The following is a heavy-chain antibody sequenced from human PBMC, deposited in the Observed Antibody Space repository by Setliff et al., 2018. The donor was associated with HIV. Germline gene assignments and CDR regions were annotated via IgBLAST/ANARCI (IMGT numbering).Heavy chain of an antibody. CDR3: AREPQYCGGDCYPI. V-gene: IGHV1-18*01. D-gene: IGHD2-21*02. Sequence: ASVKVSCKASGYTFTSYGISWVRQAPGQGLEWMGWISAYNGNTNYAQKLQGRVTMTTDTSTSTAYMELSSLRSEDTAVYYCAREPQYCGGDCYPIWGQGTMVTVSS. CDR2: ISAYNGNT. J-gene: IGHJ3*02. CDR1: GYTFTSYG.